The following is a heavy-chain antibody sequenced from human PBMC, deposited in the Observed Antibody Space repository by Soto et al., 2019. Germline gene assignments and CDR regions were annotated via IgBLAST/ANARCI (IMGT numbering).Heavy chain of an antibody. J-gene: IGHJ4*02. D-gene: IGHD7-27*01. V-gene: IGHV1-3*01. CDR1: GYTFSSYA. Sequence: QVHLVQSGAEVRKPGAAVKVSCKASGYTFSSYAMHWVRQSPGQRLERMGWINAGYGNTKSSQKFQDRVTISRDTSASTADMELTRLRSEDTAVYYCARDTGEGTFDFWGQGTLVTVSS. CDR2: INAGYGNT. CDR3: ARDTGEGTFDF.